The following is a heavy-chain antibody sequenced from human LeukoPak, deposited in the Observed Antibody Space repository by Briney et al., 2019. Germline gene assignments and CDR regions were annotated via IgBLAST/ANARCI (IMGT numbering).Heavy chain of an antibody. V-gene: IGHV3-53*01. D-gene: IGHD3-22*01. Sequence: GGSLRLSCAASGFTVSSNYMSWVRQAPGKGLEWVPVIYSGGSTYYADSVKGRFTISRDNSKNTLYLQMSSLRAEDTAVYYCAKDYDSSGYFDYWGQGTLVTVSS. CDR1: GFTVSSNY. J-gene: IGHJ4*02. CDR3: AKDYDSSGYFDY. CDR2: IYSGGST.